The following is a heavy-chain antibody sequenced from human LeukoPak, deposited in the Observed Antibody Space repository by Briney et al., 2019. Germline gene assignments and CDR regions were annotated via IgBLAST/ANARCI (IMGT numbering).Heavy chain of an antibody. D-gene: IGHD3-9*01. CDR3: AAGVLRYFDWLSAFDY. CDR2: IVVGSGNT. Sequence: SVKVSCKASGGTFSSYAISWVRQARGQRLEWIGWIVVGSGNTNYAQKFQERVTITRDMSTSTAYMELSSLRSEDTAVYYCAAGVLRYFDWLSAFDYWGQGTLVTVSS. V-gene: IGHV1-58*02. J-gene: IGHJ4*02. CDR1: GGTFSSYA.